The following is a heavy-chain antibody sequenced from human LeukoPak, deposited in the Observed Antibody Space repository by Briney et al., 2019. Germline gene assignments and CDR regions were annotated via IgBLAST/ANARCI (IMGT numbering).Heavy chain of an antibody. CDR2: INHSGSI. V-gene: IGHV4-34*01. CDR1: GASFSYDY. D-gene: IGHD7-27*01. CDR3: AKGVWAPRFDS. J-gene: IGHJ5*01. Sequence: SETLSLGCAVYGASFSYDYWSWSRQAPGKGLEWIGEINHSGSITYNPSLKSRVTISAEKSKSQFSLRLTSVTAADTAVYYCAKGVWAPRFDSWGQGTLVTVSS.